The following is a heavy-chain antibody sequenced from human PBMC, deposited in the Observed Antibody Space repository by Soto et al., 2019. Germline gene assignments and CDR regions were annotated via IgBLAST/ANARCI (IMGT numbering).Heavy chain of an antibody. CDR2: IYYSGST. Sequence: QVQLQESGPGLVKPSQTLSLTCTVSGDSIASGDKYWSWIRQHPGKGLEWIGYIYYSGSTYHSPSLKSRVTISVDTSKNQFSLKLSSVTAADTAVYYCARGRASSGDGGNSYLDYWGQGILVTVSS. V-gene: IGHV4-31*03. CDR3: ARGRASSGDGGNSYLDY. D-gene: IGHD2-21*01. J-gene: IGHJ4*02. CDR1: GDSIASGDKY.